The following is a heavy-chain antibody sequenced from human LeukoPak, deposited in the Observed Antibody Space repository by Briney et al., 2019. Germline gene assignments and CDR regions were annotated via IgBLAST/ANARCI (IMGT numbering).Heavy chain of an antibody. Sequence: GGSLRLSCAASGFTFSGSAMHWVRQASGKGLEWVGRIRSKDNSYATAYGASVKGRFTISRDDSKNTAYLQMNSLKIEDTAVYYCTRLWGDCGGDCYSRDYWGQGTPVTVSS. D-gene: IGHD2-21*02. CDR3: TRLWGDCGGDCYSRDY. CDR1: GFTFSGSA. J-gene: IGHJ4*02. V-gene: IGHV3-73*01. CDR2: IRSKDNSYAT.